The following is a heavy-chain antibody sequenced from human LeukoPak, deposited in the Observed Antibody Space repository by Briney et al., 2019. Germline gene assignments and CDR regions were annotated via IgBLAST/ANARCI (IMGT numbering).Heavy chain of an antibody. CDR3: AKASPTAVFICFDY. Sequence: GGSLRLSCAASGFTFSCYARSWVRQAPGKGLEWVSAMRGSGGSTSDADAVKGRFTLSQDNSPNPLYLQLPSLRAQDPAVYSCAKASPTAVFICFDYWGQPALLSVPS. D-gene: IGHD4-17*01. V-gene: IGHV3-23*01. J-gene: IGHJ4*02. CDR2: MRGSGGST. CDR1: GFTFSCYA.